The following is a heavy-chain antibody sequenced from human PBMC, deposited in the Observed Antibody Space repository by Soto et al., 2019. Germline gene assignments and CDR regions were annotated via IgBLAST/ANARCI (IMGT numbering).Heavy chain of an antibody. Sequence: QVQLVESGGGVVQPGRSLRLSCAASGFTFSSYGMHWVRQAPGKGLEWVAVISYDGSNKYYADSVKGRFTISRDNSKNTLYLQMNSLRAEDTAVYYCAKELLHSPYYYYYGMDVWCQGTTVTVSS. CDR2: ISYDGSNK. V-gene: IGHV3-30*18. CDR1: GFTFSSYG. D-gene: IGHD4-4*01. CDR3: AKELLHSPYYYYYGMDV. J-gene: IGHJ6*02.